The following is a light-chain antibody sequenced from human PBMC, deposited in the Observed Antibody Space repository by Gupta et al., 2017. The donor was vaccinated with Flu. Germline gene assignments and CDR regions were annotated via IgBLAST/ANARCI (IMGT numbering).Light chain of an antibody. CDR2: KNN. CDR1: SSNIGSHT. J-gene: IGLJ3*02. Sequence: QSVLTQPPSASGTPGQRVTISCSGSSSNIGSHTVSWYQQLPGTAPKLLSHKNNQRPSGVPDRFSGSKSGTSASLAISGLQSEDEADYYCAAWDDSLLRVFGGGTKVTVL. V-gene: IGLV1-44*01. CDR3: AAWDDSLLRV.